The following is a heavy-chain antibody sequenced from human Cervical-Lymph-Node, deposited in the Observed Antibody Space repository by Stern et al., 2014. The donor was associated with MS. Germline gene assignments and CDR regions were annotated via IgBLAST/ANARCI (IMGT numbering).Heavy chain of an antibody. J-gene: IGHJ4*02. V-gene: IGHV4-31*01. CDR1: GGSISSGGYY. Sequence: QVQLQESGPGLVKPSQTLSLTCTVSGGSISSGGYYWSWIRQYPGKGLEWIGYIYYSGSTYYNSSLKSQMTISVDTSKNQFSLKLSSVTAADTAVYYCARDPGYYADYWGQGTLVTVSS. D-gene: IGHD3-3*01. CDR2: IYYSGST. CDR3: ARDPGYYADY.